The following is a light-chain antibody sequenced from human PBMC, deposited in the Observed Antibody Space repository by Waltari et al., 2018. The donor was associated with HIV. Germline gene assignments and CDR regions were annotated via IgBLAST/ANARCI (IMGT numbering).Light chain of an antibody. CDR3: AAWDNSLYSEV. CDR2: DND. CDR1: SSNIETNF. V-gene: IGLV1-51*01. Sequence: SSNIETNFVCWYQQLPGAAPRLLIYDNDKRPSGIPERFSGSKSGTSATLGITGLQTGDEADYYCAAWDNSLYSEVFGGGTKLTAL. J-gene: IGLJ2*01.